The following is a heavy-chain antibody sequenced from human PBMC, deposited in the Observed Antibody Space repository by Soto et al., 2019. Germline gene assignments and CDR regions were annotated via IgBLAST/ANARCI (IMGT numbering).Heavy chain of an antibody. CDR3: ARASTGYSSGWYEMVPFDY. CDR2: IYSGGST. Sequence: GGSLRLSCAASGFTVSSNYMSWVRQAPGKGLEWVSVIYSGGSTYYADSVKGRFTISRHNSKNTLYLQMNSLRAEDTAVYYCARASTGYSSGWYEMVPFDYWGQGTLVTVSS. V-gene: IGHV3-53*04. D-gene: IGHD6-19*01. CDR1: GFTVSSNY. J-gene: IGHJ4*02.